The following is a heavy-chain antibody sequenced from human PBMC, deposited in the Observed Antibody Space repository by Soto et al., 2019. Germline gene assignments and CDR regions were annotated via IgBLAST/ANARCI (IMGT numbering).Heavy chain of an antibody. CDR2: ISYDGSNK. V-gene: IGHV3-30-3*01. J-gene: IGHJ4*02. CDR1: GFTFSSYA. Sequence: QVQLVESGGGVVRPGRSLRLSCAASGFTFSSYAMHWVRQAPGKGLEWVAVISYDGSNKYYADSVKGRFTISRDNSKNTLYLQMNSLRAEDTAVYYCARDVLDYGASFDYWGQGTLVTVSS. D-gene: IGHD4-17*01. CDR3: ARDVLDYGASFDY.